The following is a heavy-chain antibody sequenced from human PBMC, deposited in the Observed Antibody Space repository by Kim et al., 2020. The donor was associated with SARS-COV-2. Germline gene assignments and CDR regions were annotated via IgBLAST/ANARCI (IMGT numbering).Heavy chain of an antibody. J-gene: IGHJ4*02. V-gene: IGHV4-59*08. CDR2: DGGGP. CDR3: ARGFDY. Sequence: DGGGPNNTPPLKARVTLSVDTSKNQSSLKLGSVTAADTAVYYCARGFDYWGQGTLVTVSS.